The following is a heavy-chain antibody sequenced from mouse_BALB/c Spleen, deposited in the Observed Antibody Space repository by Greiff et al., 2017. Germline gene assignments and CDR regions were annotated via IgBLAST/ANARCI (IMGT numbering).Heavy chain of an antibody. CDR3: ARRDGNFCMDY. CDR1: GFSLTSYG. V-gene: IGHV2-9*02. D-gene: IGHD2-1*01. J-gene: IGHJ4*01. CDR2: IWAGGST. Sequence: VKLVESGPGLVAPSQSLSITCTVSGFSLTSYGVHWVRQPPGKGLEWLGVIWAGGSTNYNSALMSRLSISKDNSKSQVFLKMNSLQTDDTAMYYCARRDGNFCMDYWGQGTSVTVSS.